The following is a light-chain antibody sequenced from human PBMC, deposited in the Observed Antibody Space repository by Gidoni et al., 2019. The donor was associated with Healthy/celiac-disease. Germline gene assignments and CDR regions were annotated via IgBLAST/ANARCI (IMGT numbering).Light chain of an antibody. J-gene: IGKJ5*01. CDR1: EGISSY. CDR3: QQLNSYSVT. Sequence: DIQLTQSPSFLSASVGDRVTITCRASEGISSYLAWYQQKPGKAPKLLGYAASTLQSGVPSRFSGSGSGTEFTLTISSLQPEDFATYYCQQLNSYSVTFGQGTRLEIK. V-gene: IGKV1-9*01. CDR2: AAS.